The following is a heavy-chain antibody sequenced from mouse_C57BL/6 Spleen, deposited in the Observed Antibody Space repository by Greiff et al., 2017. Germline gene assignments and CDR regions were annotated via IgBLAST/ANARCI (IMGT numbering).Heavy chain of an antibody. Sequence: QVQLQQSGAELVMPGASVKLSCKASGYTFTSYWMHWVKQRPGQGLEWIGEIDPSDSYTNYNQKFKGKSTLTVDKSSSTAYMQLSSLTSEDSAVYYCARRDDSLFAYWGQGTLVTVSA. V-gene: IGHV1-69*01. CDR3: ARRDDSLFAY. CDR1: GYTFTSYW. D-gene: IGHD2-4*01. CDR2: IDPSDSYT. J-gene: IGHJ3*01.